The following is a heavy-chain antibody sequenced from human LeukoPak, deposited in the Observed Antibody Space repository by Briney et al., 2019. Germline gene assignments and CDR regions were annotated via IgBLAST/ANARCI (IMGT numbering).Heavy chain of an antibody. D-gene: IGHD1-26*01. CDR1: GGSISSFY. CDR2: IYYSGNT. CDR3: ARGYSGSYGRFDY. V-gene: IGHV4-59*01. Sequence: SETLSLTCTVSGGSISSFYWSWIRQPPGKGLEWIGYIYYSGNTKYNPSLKNRVTISVDTSKNQFSLKLSSVTAAYTAVYYCARGYSGSYGRFDYWGQGTLATVSS. J-gene: IGHJ4*02.